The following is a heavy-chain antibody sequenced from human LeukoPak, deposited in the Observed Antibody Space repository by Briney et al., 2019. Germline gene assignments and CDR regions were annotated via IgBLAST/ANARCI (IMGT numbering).Heavy chain of an antibody. J-gene: IGHJ5*02. CDR2: INPSGGST. V-gene: IGHV1-46*01. D-gene: IGHD6-13*01. Sequence: VASVKVSCKASGYTFTSYYMHWVRQAPGQGLEWMGIINPSGGSTSYAQKFQGRVTMTRDTSTSTVYMELSSLRSEDTAVYYCARSPPIAAAATRWFDPWGQGTLVTVSS. CDR1: GYTFTSYY. CDR3: ARSPPIAAAATRWFDP.